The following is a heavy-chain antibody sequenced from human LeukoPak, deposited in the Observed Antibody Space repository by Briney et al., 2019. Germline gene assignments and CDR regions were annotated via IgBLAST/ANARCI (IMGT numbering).Heavy chain of an antibody. J-gene: IGHJ4*02. CDR2: VIRDGSFT. V-gene: IGHV3-74*01. Sequence: PGGSLRLSCAASGFTFRSYWMHWVRQAPGKGPGWVSRVIRDGSFTNYADSVKGRFTISRDNAKNTLYLQMSSLRAEDTAVYFCVRDGDDFNFDYWGQGSLVTVSS. CDR1: GFTFRSYW. CDR3: VRDGDDFNFDY. D-gene: IGHD5-24*01.